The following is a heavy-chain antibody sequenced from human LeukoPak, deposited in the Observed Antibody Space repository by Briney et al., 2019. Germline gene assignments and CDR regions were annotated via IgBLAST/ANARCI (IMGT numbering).Heavy chain of an antibody. Sequence: ASVKVSCKASGYTFTGYYMHWVRQAPGQGLEWMGWINPNSGGTNYAQRFQGRVTMTRDTSISTAYMELSRLRSDDTAVYYCARVNSGSLDAFDIWGQGTMVTASS. CDR2: INPNSGGT. J-gene: IGHJ3*02. V-gene: IGHV1-2*02. CDR1: GYTFTGYY. D-gene: IGHD1-26*01. CDR3: ARVNSGSLDAFDI.